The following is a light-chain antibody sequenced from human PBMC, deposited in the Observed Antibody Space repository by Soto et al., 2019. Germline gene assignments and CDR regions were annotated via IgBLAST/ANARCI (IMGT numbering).Light chain of an antibody. J-gene: IGLJ2*01. Sequence: QSALTQPPSASGSPGQSVTISCTGTSSDVGGYNYVSWYQQHPGKAPKLMIYEVSKRPSGVPDRFSGSKSGNTASLTVSRLQAEDEADYYCSSYAGSNRVFGGGTKLTVL. CDR1: SSDVGGYNY. CDR3: SSYAGSNRV. V-gene: IGLV2-8*01. CDR2: EVS.